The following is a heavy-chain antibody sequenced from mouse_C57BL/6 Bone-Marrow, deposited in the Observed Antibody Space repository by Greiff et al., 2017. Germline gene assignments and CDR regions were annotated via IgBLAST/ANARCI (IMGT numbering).Heavy chain of an antibody. D-gene: IGHD1-1*01. J-gene: IGHJ2*01. CDR2: IYPGSGST. CDR3: ARNPLYYYCSSYSFDY. V-gene: IGHV1-55*01. Sequence: QVQLQQPGAELVKPGASVKMSCKASGYTFTSYWITWVKQRPGQGLEWIGDIYPGSGSTNYNEKFKSKATLTVDTSSSTAYMQLSSLTSEDSAVYYCARNPLYYYCSSYSFDYWGQGTTLTVSS. CDR1: GYTFTSYW.